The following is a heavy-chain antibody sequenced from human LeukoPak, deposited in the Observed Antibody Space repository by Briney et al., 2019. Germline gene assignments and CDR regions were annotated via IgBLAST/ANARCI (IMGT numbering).Heavy chain of an antibody. V-gene: IGHV3-23*01. CDR3: AKGQAVESPFDC. J-gene: IGHJ4*02. CDR1: GFTFSNYA. CDR2: ITSSGSKT. D-gene: IGHD5-24*01. Sequence: GGSLRLSCAASGFTFSNYAMYWVRQAPGNGLEWVSGITSSGSKTYYGDSVKGRFTVSRDNSKNTLHLQMNSLRVEDTAMYYCAKGQAVESPFDCWGQGTLVTVSS.